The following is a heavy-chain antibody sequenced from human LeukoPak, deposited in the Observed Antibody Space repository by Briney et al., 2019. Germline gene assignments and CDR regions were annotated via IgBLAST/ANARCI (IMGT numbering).Heavy chain of an antibody. CDR2: INHSGST. D-gene: IGHD1-1*01. J-gene: IGHJ4*02. V-gene: IGHV4-34*01. Sequence: SEPLSLTCAVYGGSFSGYYWSWIRQPPGKGLDWIGEINHSGSTNYNPSLKSRVTISVDTSKNQFSLKLSSVTAADTAVYYCAIQLERPGTFDYWGQGTLVTVSS. CDR3: AIQLERPGTFDY. CDR1: GGSFSGYY.